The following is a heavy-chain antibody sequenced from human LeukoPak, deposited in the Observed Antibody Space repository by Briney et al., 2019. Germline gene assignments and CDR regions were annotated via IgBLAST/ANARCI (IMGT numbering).Heavy chain of an antibody. Sequence: PGGSLRLSCAASGFTVSGNYMSWFRQAPGRGLEWVSIIYSGGTTYYADSVKGRFTISRDESKNTLFLQMNSLRAEDTALYYCARMLISTGYYVDYWGQGTLVTVSS. V-gene: IGHV3-53*01. D-gene: IGHD3-9*01. CDR1: GFTVSGNY. CDR3: ARMLISTGYYVDY. J-gene: IGHJ4*02. CDR2: IYSGGTT.